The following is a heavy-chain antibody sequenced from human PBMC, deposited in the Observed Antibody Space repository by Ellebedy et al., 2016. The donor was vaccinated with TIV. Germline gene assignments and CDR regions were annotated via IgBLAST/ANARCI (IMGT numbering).Heavy chain of an antibody. V-gene: IGHV3-7*01. CDR2: IRQEGDEI. CDR3: ARRASYGDYAVQVNPWFDP. J-gene: IGHJ5*02. CDR1: GFNFRSYW. D-gene: IGHD4-17*01. Sequence: GESLKISCAASGFNFRSYWMAWVRQAPGKGLEWVAKIRQEGDEIYYVESVKGRFTISRDTAKHSLFPQMNSLRVEDTAVYYCARRASYGDYAVQVNPWFDPWGQGTLVTVSS.